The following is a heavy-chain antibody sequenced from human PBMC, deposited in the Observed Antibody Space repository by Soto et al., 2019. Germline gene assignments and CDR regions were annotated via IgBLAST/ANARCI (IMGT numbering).Heavy chain of an antibody. J-gene: IGHJ4*02. CDR3: AKDLALFSNVEDTPAFDY. D-gene: IGHD4-4*01. CDR2: IGWNSDSL. Sequence: EVQLVDSGGGLVQPGRSLRLSCAASGFSFDEYALHWVGQTPGKGLEWVAVIGWNSDSLGYAASVKGRFTISRDNAKNSLYLEMKSLRAEDTALYYCAKDLALFSNVEDTPAFDYWGQGTLVIVSS. CDR1: GFSFDEYA. V-gene: IGHV3-9*01.